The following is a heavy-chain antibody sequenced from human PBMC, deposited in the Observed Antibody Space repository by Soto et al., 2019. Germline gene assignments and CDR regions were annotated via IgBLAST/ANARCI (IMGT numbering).Heavy chain of an antibody. D-gene: IGHD7-27*01. CDR1: GFTFSGSA. CDR3: WKDGDTIEPVGDY. J-gene: IGHJ4*02. V-gene: IGHV3-23*01. CDR2: ISGRGGVT. Sequence: LRLSCAASGFTFSGSAMNWARQAPGKGLQWVSTISGRGGVTEYADSVKGRFTISRDNSKNTLYLEMNSLRAEDTAVYYCWKDGDTIEPVGDYWGQGTLVTVSS.